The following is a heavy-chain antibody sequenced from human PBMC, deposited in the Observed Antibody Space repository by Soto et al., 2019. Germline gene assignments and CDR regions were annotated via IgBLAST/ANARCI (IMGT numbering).Heavy chain of an antibody. CDR2: TYYRSKWYN. J-gene: IGHJ6*02. CDR1: GDSVSGNSAA. D-gene: IGHD3-10*01. V-gene: IGHV6-1*01. CDR3: ARDPGGITMVRGVIITRDYYGMDV. Sequence: PSQTLSLTCAISGDSVSGNSAAWNWIRQSPSRGLEWLGRTYYRSKWYNDYAVSVKSRITINPDTSKNQFSLQLNSVTPEDTAVYYCARDPGGITMVRGVIITRDYYGMDVWGQGTTVTVSS.